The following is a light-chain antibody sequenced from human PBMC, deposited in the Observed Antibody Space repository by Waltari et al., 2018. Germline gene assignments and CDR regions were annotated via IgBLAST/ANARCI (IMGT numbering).Light chain of an antibody. Sequence: EIVLTQSPATLSLSPGERATLSCRASQSVSSYLAWYQQTPGQAPRLLIYDASNRATGIPARFSGSGSGTDLTLTINSLEPEDFAVYYCQQRSNRPPWTFGQGTRVEIK. CDR2: DAS. CDR3: QQRSNRPPWT. J-gene: IGKJ1*01. CDR1: QSVSSY. V-gene: IGKV3-11*01.